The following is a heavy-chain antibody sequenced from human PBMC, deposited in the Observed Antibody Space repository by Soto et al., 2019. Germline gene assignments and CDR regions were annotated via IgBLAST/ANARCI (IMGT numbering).Heavy chain of an antibody. CDR3: ARAVAARPFYYYYYMDV. Sequence: PSQTLSLTCAISGDSVSSNSAACNWIRQSPSRGLEWLGRTYYRSKWYNDYAVSVKSRITINPDTSKNQFSLQLNSVTPEDTAVYYCARAVAARPFYYYYYMDVWGKGTTVTVSS. CDR2: TYYRSKWYN. V-gene: IGHV6-1*01. CDR1: GDSVSSNSAA. J-gene: IGHJ6*03. D-gene: IGHD6-6*01.